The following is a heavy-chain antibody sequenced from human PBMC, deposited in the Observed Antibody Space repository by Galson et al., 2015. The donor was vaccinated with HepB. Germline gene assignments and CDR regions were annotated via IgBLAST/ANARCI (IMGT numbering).Heavy chain of an antibody. CDR3: ARGRGYGGNSGMYYYYYGMDV. V-gene: IGHV1-69*13. CDR2: IIPIFGTA. Sequence: SVKVSCKASGGTFSSYAISWVRQAPGQGLEWMGGIIPIFGTANYAQKFQGRVTITADESTSTAYMELSSLRSEDTAVYYCARGRGYGGNSGMYYYYYGMDVWGQGTTVTVSS. CDR1: GGTFSSYA. J-gene: IGHJ6*02. D-gene: IGHD4-23*01.